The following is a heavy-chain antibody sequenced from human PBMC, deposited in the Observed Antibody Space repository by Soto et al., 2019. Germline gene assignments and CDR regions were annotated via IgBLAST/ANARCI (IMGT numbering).Heavy chain of an antibody. D-gene: IGHD6-19*01. V-gene: IGHV1-18*04. CDR3: ARDEGSHGFDS. Sequence: QVQLVQSEAEVKKPGASVKVSCQASGYTFINYGISWVRQAPGHGLEWMGWVSGYNGNKNYAQKLWGRVTMTMDTSTSTAYMELRTMRSDDTAVYYCARDEGSHGFDSWGQGTLVTVSS. CDR1: GYTFINYG. CDR2: VSGYNGNK. J-gene: IGHJ4*02.